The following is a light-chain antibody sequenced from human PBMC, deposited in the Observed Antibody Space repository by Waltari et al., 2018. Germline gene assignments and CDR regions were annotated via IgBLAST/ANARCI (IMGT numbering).Light chain of an antibody. J-gene: IGKJ4*01. V-gene: IGKV1-13*02. CDR2: GAS. CDR1: QDLDNW. Sequence: IQVTQSPSSLSASLGDRVTIPCRASQDLDNWLAWYQQKPGKAPNLLIYGASVLESGVPSRFSGSGSGTDFTLTISSLQPEDFATYYCQQLHSYPRAFGGGTKVESK. CDR3: QQLHSYPRA.